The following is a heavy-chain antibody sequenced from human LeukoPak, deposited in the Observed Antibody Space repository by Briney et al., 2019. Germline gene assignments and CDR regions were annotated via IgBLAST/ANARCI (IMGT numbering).Heavy chain of an antibody. V-gene: IGHV3-53*01. CDR1: LFTVSSNY. J-gene: IGHJ4*02. Sequence: GVSVILSCASSLFTVSSNYMSCFPHAPGTVREGASVIYSGASTYYADSVKGRFTISRDNSKNTLYLQMNSLRAEDTAVYYCARARDTPYYFDYWGQGTLVTVSS. CDR3: ARARDTPYYFDY. CDR2: IYSGAST. D-gene: IGHD5-18*01.